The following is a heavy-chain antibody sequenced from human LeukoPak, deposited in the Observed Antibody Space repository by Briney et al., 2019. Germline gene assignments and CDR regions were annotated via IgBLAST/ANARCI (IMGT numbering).Heavy chain of an antibody. CDR3: AKGYDSSGFYLDY. Sequence: GGSLRLSXAASGFTFSNYAMHWVRQAPGKGLEWVAYMRSDGSTKYYADSVKGRFTISRDNSKSTLYVQMNSLRAEDTAVYYCAKGYDSSGFYLDYWGQGTLVTVSS. D-gene: IGHD3-22*01. CDR2: MRSDGSTK. J-gene: IGHJ4*02. V-gene: IGHV3-30*02. CDR1: GFTFSNYA.